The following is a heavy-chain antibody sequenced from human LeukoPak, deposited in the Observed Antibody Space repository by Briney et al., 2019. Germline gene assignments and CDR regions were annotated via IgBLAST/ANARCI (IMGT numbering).Heavy chain of an antibody. J-gene: IGHJ6*03. CDR3: AVLTTLHIAVRPGDEYMDV. V-gene: IGHV3-30*04. Sequence: LAGGSLRLSCATSGFTLSSYPFYWLRQAPGKGLEWLTLISYDGNDKYYADSVKGRFSISRDNSKSMVFLQMNSLRPEDTAVYFCAVLTTLHIAVRPGDEYMDVWGKGTTVTVSS. D-gene: IGHD3-10*01. CDR1: GFTLSSYP. CDR2: ISYDGNDK.